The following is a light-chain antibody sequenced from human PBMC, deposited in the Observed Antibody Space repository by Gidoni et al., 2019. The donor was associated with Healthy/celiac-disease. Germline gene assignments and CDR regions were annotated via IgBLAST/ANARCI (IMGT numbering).Light chain of an antibody. V-gene: IGLV3-21*04. Sequence: SYVLTQPPPVSVPPGKTARITCGGNNSGSKSVHWYQQKPGQAPVLVIYYDSDRPSGIPERFSGSNSGNTATLTISRVEAGDEADYYCQVWDSSSDHVVFGGGTKLTDL. CDR2: YDS. CDR3: QVWDSSSDHVV. CDR1: NSGSKS. J-gene: IGLJ2*01.